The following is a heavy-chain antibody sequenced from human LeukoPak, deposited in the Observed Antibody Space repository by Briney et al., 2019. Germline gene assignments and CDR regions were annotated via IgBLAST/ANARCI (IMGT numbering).Heavy chain of an antibody. Sequence: NPSETLSLTCTVSGGSISNYYWSWIRQSPVKGLEWIGYIYPSGSAFYNPSLESRVTISLDTSENHFSLNLRSVTAADTAVYYCAGRNHYFYYMDVWGKGTTVTVSS. J-gene: IGHJ6*03. CDR2: IYPSGSA. CDR1: GGSISNYY. V-gene: IGHV4-4*09. CDR3: AGRNHYFYYMDV.